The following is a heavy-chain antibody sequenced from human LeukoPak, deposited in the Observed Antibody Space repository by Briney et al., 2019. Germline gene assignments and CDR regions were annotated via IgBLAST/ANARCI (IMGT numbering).Heavy chain of an antibody. Sequence: SVKVSCKASGGTFSSYAISWVRQAPGQGLEWMGGIIPIFGTANYAQKLQGRVTITADESTSTAYMELSSLRSEDTAVYYCARAKGPETNYDILTGYRYWGQGTLVTVSS. V-gene: IGHV1-69*13. CDR1: GGTFSSYA. CDR3: ARAKGPETNYDILTGYRY. CDR2: IIPIFGTA. D-gene: IGHD3-9*01. J-gene: IGHJ4*02.